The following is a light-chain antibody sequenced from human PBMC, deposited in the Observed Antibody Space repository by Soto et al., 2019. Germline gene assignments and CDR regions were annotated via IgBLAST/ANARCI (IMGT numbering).Light chain of an antibody. V-gene: IGKV1-27*01. CDR2: AAS. Sequence: DIQMTQSPSSLSASVRDRVTITCRASQGISSYLAWYQQKPGEVPKLLIYAASTLQSGVPSRFSASGSGTDFTLTISSLQPEDVATYYCQKLNSAPFTFGPGTKVELK. CDR3: QKLNSAPFT. J-gene: IGKJ3*01. CDR1: QGISSY.